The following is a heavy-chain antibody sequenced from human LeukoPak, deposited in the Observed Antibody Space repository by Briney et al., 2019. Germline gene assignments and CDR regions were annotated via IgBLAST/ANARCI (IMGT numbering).Heavy chain of an antibody. CDR3: TINRDPGAYGKFDP. CDR2: INSDGRST. J-gene: IGHJ5*02. Sequence: GGSLRLSCAVSGFSINNYWMPWVRQAPGKGLVWVSRINSDGRSTTYADSVKGRFTISRDNAKNTLYLQVNSLTVEDTAIYYCTINRDPGAYGKFDPWGQGTLVTVSS. CDR1: GFSINNYW. V-gene: IGHV3-74*03. D-gene: IGHD3-16*01.